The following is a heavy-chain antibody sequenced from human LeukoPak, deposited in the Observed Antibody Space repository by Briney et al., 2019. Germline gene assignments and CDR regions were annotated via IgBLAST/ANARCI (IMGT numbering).Heavy chain of an antibody. V-gene: IGHV3-23*01. Sequence: GGSLRLSCAASGFTFSSYAMSWVRQAPGKGLEWVSAVSGSGGSTYYADSVKGRSTISRDNSKNTLYLQMNSLRAEDTAVYYCAKDWEYSGSYYFDYWGQGTLVTVSS. CDR3: AKDWEYSGSYYFDY. CDR1: GFTFSSYA. D-gene: IGHD1-26*01. CDR2: VSGSGGST. J-gene: IGHJ4*02.